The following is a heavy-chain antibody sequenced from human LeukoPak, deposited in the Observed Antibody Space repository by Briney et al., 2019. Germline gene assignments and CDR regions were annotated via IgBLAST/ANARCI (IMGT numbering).Heavy chain of an antibody. J-gene: IGHJ4*02. CDR2: IWYDGSNK. CDR1: GFTFSSYG. Sequence: GGSLRLSCAASGFTFSSYGMHWVRQAPGKGLEWVAVIWYDGSNKYYADSVKGRFTVSRDNSKNTLYLQLNSLGAEDTAMYYCARYSGIIKTFDYWGQGTLVTVSS. D-gene: IGHD1-26*01. V-gene: IGHV3-33*01. CDR3: ARYSGIIKTFDY.